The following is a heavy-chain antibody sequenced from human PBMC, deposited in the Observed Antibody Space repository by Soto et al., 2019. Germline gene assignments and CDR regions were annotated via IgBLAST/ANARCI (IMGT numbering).Heavy chain of an antibody. J-gene: IGHJ6*03. CDR1: GGTFSSYT. V-gene: IGHV1-69*08. D-gene: IGHD2-2*01. CDR2: IIPILGIA. Sequence: QVQLVQSGAEVKKPGSSVKVSCKASGGTFSSYTISWVRQAPGQGLEWMGRIIPILGIANYAQKFQGRVTITADKSTSTAYMELSSLRSEDTAVYYCAREGYCCSTSCYEHYYYYYMDVWGKGTTVTVSS. CDR3: AREGYCCSTSCYEHYYYYYMDV.